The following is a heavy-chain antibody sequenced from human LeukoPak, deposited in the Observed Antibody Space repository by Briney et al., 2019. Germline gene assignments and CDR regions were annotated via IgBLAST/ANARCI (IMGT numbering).Heavy chain of an antibody. V-gene: IGHV3-23*01. CDR3: ANEWEVLSGNYFDY. J-gene: IGHJ4*02. Sequence: GGSLRLSCAASGFTFSSYAMSWVRQAPGKGLEWVSAISGSGGTTYYADSVKGRFTISRDNSKNTLHLQMTSLRAEDPAVYYCANEWEVLSGNYFDYWGQGTLVTVSS. D-gene: IGHD1-26*01. CDR1: GFTFSSYA. CDR2: ISGSGGTT.